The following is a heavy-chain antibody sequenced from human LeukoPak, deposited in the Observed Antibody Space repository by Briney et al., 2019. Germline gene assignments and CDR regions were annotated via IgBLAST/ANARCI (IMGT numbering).Heavy chain of an antibody. CDR2: IIPIFGTA. V-gene: IGHV1-69*13. CDR3: AREGYDYSKPDY. Sequence: SVKVSCKASGGTFSSYAISWVRQAPGQGLEWMGGIIPIFGTANYAQKFQGRVTITADESTSTAYMELSSLRSEDTAVYHCAREGYDYSKPDYWGQGTLVTVSS. CDR1: GGTFSSYA. J-gene: IGHJ4*02. D-gene: IGHD4-11*01.